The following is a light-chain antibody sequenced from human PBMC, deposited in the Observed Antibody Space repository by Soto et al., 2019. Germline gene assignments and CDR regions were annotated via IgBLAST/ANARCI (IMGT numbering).Light chain of an antibody. CDR1: QTVSANY. CDR2: GAS. Sequence: EIVLTQTPGTLSLSPGERATLSCRATQTVSANYLAWDQQKPGQAPRLRIYGASSRATGIPERFSGSGSGTDFTLTISRLEPEDFAVYYCQQYGSSPRVTFGQGTRLEI. CDR3: QQYGSSPRVT. V-gene: IGKV3-20*01. J-gene: IGKJ5*01.